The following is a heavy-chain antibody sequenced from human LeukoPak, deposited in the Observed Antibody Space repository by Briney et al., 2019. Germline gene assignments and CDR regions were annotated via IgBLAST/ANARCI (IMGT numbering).Heavy chain of an antibody. V-gene: IGHV1-8*03. CDR1: GYTFTSYD. CDR2: MNPNSGNT. CDR3: ARVPPRYCSSTSCYTADWDWFDP. J-gene: IGHJ5*02. Sequence: ASVKVSCKASGYTFTSYDINWVRQATGQGLEWMGWMNPNSGNTGYAQKFQGRVTITRNTSIRTAYMGLSSLRSEDTAVYYCARVPPRYCSSTSCYTADWDWFDPWGQGTLVTVSS. D-gene: IGHD2-2*02.